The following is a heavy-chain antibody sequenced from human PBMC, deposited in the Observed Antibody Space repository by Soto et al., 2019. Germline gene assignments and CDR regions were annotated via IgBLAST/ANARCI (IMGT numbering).Heavy chain of an antibody. D-gene: IGHD2-15*01. J-gene: IGHJ6*02. V-gene: IGHV3-30-3*01. CDR3: ARAGCDGGSCYTLVGLRYGMDV. Sequence: QVQLVESGGGVVQPGRSLRLSCAASGFTFSSYAMYWVRQAPGKGLEWVAVISYDGNNKYYADSVKGRFTISRDNSKNTLYLQMTGLRAEDTAVYYCARAGCDGGSCYTLVGLRYGMDVWGQGTTVTVSS. CDR2: ISYDGNNK. CDR1: GFTFSSYA.